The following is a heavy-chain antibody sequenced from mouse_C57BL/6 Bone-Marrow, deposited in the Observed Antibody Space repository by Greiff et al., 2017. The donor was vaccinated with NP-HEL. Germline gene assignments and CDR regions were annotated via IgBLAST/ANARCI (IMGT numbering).Heavy chain of an antibody. D-gene: IGHD4-1*01. V-gene: IGHV1-15*01. CDR3: TRYNWDGFAY. Sequence: QVQLQQSGAELVRPGASVTLSCKASGYTFTDYEMPWVKQTPVHGLEWIGAIDPETGGTAYNQKFKGKAILTADKSSSTAYMELRSLTSEDSAVYYCTRYNWDGFAYWGQGTLVTVSA. CDR1: GYTFTDYE. J-gene: IGHJ3*01. CDR2: IDPETGGT.